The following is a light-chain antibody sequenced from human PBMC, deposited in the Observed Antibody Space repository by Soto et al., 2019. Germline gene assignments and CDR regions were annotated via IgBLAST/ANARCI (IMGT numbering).Light chain of an antibody. CDR1: QAISIY. CDR3: QKYNSAPLT. CDR2: AAS. V-gene: IGKV1-27*01. Sequence: DIQVTQSPSSLSESLGDRVTITCRANQAISIYLAWFQQQPGKVPKLLIYAASALQSGVPSRFSGSGSGTDFTLTISSLQPEDIATYYCQKYNSAPLTFGGGTKVDIK. J-gene: IGKJ4*01.